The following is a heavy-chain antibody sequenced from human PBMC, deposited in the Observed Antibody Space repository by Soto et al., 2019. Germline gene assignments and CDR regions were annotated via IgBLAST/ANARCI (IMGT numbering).Heavy chain of an antibody. D-gene: IGHD2-2*01. CDR1: GFTVSSNY. V-gene: IGHV3-66*01. Sequence: PGGSLRLSCAASGFTVSSNYMSWVRQAPGKGLEWVSVIYSGSSTYYADSVKGRFTISRDNAKNSLYLQMNSLRDEDTAVYYCARDPAYFKVVPAAIRGYYGMDVWGQGTTVTVSS. J-gene: IGHJ6*02. CDR3: ARDPAYFKVVPAAIRGYYGMDV. CDR2: IYSGSST.